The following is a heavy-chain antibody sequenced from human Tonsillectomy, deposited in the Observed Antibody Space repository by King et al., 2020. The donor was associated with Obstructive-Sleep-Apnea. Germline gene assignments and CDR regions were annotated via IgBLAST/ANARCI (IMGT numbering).Heavy chain of an antibody. CDR2: SIPSFGTA. J-gene: IGHJ2*01. CDR1: GGTFSSYA. D-gene: IGHD5-12*01. Sequence: VQLVESGAEVKKPGASVKVSCKASGGTFSSYAISWVRQSPGQVLEWMGGSIPSFGTANYAQKFQGRVTITADESTSTAYMELSSLRSEDTAVYYCARKDGVATHTRYFDLWGRGTLVTVSS. V-gene: IGHV1-69*01. CDR3: ARKDGVATHTRYFDL.